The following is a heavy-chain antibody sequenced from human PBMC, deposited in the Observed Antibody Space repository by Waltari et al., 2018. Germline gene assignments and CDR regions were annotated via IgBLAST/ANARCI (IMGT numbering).Heavy chain of an antibody. CDR2: IYYSGST. CDR1: GGSISSSSYY. V-gene: IGHV4-39*07. J-gene: IGHJ4*02. D-gene: IGHD2-2*01. CDR3: ARMVRGYCSSTSCHTAH. Sequence: QLQLQESGPGLVKPSETLSLTCTVSGGSISSSSYYWGWVRQPPGKGLEWIGSIYYSGSTSYNPSLKSRVTISVDTSKNQFSLRVSSVTAADTAVFYCARMVRGYCSSTSCHTAHWGQGTLVTVSS.